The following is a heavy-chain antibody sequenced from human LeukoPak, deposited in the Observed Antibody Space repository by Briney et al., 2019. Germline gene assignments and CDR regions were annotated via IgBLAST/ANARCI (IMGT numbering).Heavy chain of an antibody. CDR1: GGSISSGSYY. CDR3: ASGSYGDSPSY. D-gene: IGHD5-18*01. V-gene: IGHV4-61*02. CDR2: IYTCGST. J-gene: IGHJ4*02. Sequence: TSETLSLTCSVSGGSISSGSYYWSWIRQPAGKGLEWIGRIYTCGSTNYNPSLKSRVTISVGTSKNQFSLKLSSVTAADTAVYYCASGSYGDSPSYWGQGTLVTVSS.